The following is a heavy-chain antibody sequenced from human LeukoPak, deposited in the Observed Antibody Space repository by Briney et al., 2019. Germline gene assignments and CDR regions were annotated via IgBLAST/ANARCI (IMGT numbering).Heavy chain of an antibody. Sequence: SQTLSLTCAICGDSVSSNNAAWNWIRQSPSRGLEWLGRTYYRSKWYNDYAVSVKSRITINPNTSKNQFSLQLNSVTPEDTAVYFCARDQIASAGPNDYWGQGTLFNVSS. CDR3: ARDQIASAGPNDY. D-gene: IGHD6-13*01. V-gene: IGHV6-1*01. CDR1: GDSVSSNNAA. CDR2: TYYRSKWYN. J-gene: IGHJ4*02.